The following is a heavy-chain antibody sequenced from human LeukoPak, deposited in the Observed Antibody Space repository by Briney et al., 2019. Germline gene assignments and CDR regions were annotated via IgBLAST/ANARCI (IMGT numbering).Heavy chain of an antibody. J-gene: IGHJ3*02. CDR1: GFTFSSYA. CDR3: ARPYSDSSGSHNDAFDI. CDR2: ISGSGGST. D-gene: IGHD3-22*01. V-gene: IGHV3-23*01. Sequence: GGSLRLSCAASGFTFSSYAMSWVRQAPGKGLEWVSSISGSGGSTYYADAVKGRFTISRDDAKNSLYLQMNSLRAEDTAVYFCARPYSDSSGSHNDAFDIWGQGTMVTVSS.